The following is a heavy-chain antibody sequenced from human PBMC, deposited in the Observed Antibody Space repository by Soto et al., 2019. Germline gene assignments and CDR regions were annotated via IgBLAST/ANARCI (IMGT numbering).Heavy chain of an antibody. Sequence: PSGSVCLTVTVADSAISGGGGYWSWIRQPPGKGLEWLGFIFYTGSTYYNPSFKSRLTMSTDTSRNHFSLSLSSVTAADTAVYYCASVRAPYFANWSQGTLLTVSS. J-gene: IGHJ4*02. CDR2: IFYTGST. V-gene: IGHV4-30-4*01. CDR3: ASVRAPYFAN. CDR1: DSAISGGGGY.